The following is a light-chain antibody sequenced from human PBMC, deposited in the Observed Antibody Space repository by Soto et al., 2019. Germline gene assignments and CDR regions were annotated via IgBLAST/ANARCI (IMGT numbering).Light chain of an antibody. CDR2: GAS. J-gene: IGKJ4*01. CDR1: QSVSSN. Sequence: DIVMTQSPATLSVSVGDRATISCRASQSVSSNLAWYQQKPGKAPRLLIYGASTRATGIPARFSGSGSGTEFTLTIGSLQSEDFAVYYCQQYDDWSPTFGGGTKVDIK. CDR3: QQYDDWSPT. V-gene: IGKV3-15*01.